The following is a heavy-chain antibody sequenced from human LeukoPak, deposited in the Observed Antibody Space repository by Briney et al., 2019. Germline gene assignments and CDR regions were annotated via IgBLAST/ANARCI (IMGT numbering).Heavy chain of an antibody. J-gene: IGHJ4*02. V-gene: IGHV3-11*03. CDR2: IIGSSAYT. D-gene: IGHD2-15*01. CDR3: ARVRGYCSGATCYPYYFDY. CDR1: GFSFSGYY. Sequence: KAGGYLRLSCAASGFSFSGYYMGWIRQAPGKGLEWVSYIIGSSAYTNYADSVRGRFTISRDNAKNSLYLQMNSLRAEDTAMYYCARVRGYCSGATCYPYYFDYWGQGTLVTVYS.